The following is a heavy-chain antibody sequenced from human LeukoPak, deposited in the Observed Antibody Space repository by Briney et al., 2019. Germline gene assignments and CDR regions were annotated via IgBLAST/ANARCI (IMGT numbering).Heavy chain of an antibody. CDR1: GFTFSNCA. Sequence: GGSLRLSCAASGFTFSNCAMAWVRQAPGKGLEWVSTISGSGGGTYYAGSVKGRFTISRDNSENTLYLQINSLRAEDTAVYYCARRLPYYFDYHFDYWGRGTLVTVSS. D-gene: IGHD2/OR15-2a*01. V-gene: IGHV3-23*01. CDR3: ARRLPYYFDYHFDY. J-gene: IGHJ4*02. CDR2: ISGSGGGT.